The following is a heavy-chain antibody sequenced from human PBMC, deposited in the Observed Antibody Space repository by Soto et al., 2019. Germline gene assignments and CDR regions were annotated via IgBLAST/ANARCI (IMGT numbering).Heavy chain of an antibody. V-gene: IGHV1-2*02. J-gene: IGHJ6*02. CDR1: GYTFPGNY. CDR3: ARDLIVDGPDNYAMDV. D-gene: IGHD3-22*01. CDR2: INPTSGGT. Sequence: ASVKVSCKASGYTFPGNYMHWVRQAPGQGLEWMALINPTSGGTNYAQKFQGRVTMTWDTSISTAYMQLNRLTSDDSAVYYCARDLIVDGPDNYAMDVWGQGTTVTVSS.